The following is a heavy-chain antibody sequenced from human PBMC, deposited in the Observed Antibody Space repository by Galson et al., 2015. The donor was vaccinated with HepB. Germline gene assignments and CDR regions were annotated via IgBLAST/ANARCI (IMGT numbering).Heavy chain of an antibody. Sequence: SLRLSCAGSGFTFSGSAMHWVRQTSGKGPEWIGHIRSKATNFAALYVPSLKGRFTISRDDSKNLAYLHMRSLKTDDTAVYYCVRSGDFSGYSSRWGQGTLVTVSS. CDR2: IRSKATNFAA. D-gene: IGHD6-13*01. V-gene: IGHV3-73*01. CDR3: VRSGDFSGYSSR. CDR1: GFTFSGSA. J-gene: IGHJ4*02.